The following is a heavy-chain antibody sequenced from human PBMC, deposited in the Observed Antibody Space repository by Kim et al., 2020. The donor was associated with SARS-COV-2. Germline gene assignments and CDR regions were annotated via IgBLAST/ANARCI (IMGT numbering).Heavy chain of an antibody. Sequence: GGSLRPSCVASGFTFSTYGMHWVRQAPGKGLEWVAVIWYDGSNKYYADSVKGRFTASRDDSKNTVYLQMSSLRAEDTAVYYCGRARGSYYYYMDVGGKGT. CDR1: GFTFSTYG. V-gene: IGHV3-33*01. CDR2: IWYDGSNK. D-gene: IGHD3-16*01. CDR3: GRARGSYYYYMDV. J-gene: IGHJ6*03.